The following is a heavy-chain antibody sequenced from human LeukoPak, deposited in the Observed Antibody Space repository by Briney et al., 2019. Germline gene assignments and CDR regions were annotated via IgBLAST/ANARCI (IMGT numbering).Heavy chain of an antibody. V-gene: IGHV4-59*08. CDR3: ARPPGGSSWYEHDY. D-gene: IGHD6-13*01. CDR2: IYYSGST. Sequence: PSETLSLTCTVSGGSISSYYWSWIRQPPGKGLEWIGYIYYSGSTNYNPSLKSRVTISVDTSKNQFSLKLSSVTAADTAVYYCARPPGGSSWYEHDYWGQGTLVTVSS. J-gene: IGHJ4*02. CDR1: GGSISSYY.